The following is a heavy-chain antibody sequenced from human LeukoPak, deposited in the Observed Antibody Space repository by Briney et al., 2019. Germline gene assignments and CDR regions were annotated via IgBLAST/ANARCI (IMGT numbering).Heavy chain of an antibody. CDR2: INPNSGGT. CDR3: ARDGYSSTWYYFDY. D-gene: IGHD6-13*01. J-gene: IGHJ4*02. CDR1: GYTFTGYY. V-gene: IGHV1-2*02. Sequence: ASVKVSFKASGYTFTGYYMHWVRQAPGQGLEWMVWINPNSGGTNYAQKFQGRVTVTRDTSTSTVYMELSSLRSEDTAVYYCARDGYSSTWYYFDYWGQGTLVTVSS.